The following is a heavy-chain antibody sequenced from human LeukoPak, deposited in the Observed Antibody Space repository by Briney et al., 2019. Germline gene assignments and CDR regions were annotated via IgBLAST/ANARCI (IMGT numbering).Heavy chain of an antibody. CDR3: ARVRTFWDRYYYYGMDV. CDR1: GGTFSSYA. D-gene: IGHD3-16*01. CDR2: IIPIFGTA. Sequence: ASVKVSCKASGGTFSSYAISWVRQAPGQGLEWMGGIIPIFGTANYARKFQGRVTITADESTSTAYMELSSLRSEGTAVYYCARVRTFWDRYYYYGMDVWGQGTTVTVSS. J-gene: IGHJ6*02. V-gene: IGHV1-69*13.